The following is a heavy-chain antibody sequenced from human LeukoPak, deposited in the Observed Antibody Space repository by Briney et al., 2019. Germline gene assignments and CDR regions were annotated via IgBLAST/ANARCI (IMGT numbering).Heavy chain of an antibody. J-gene: IGHJ6*03. CDR1: GGSFSGYY. Sequence: PSETLSLTCAVYGGSFSGYYWSWIRQPPGKGLEWIGEINHSGSTNYNPSLKSRVTISVDASKNQFSLKLSSVTAADTAVYYCARGPYYDFWSGYYRRNYYYMDVWGKGTTVTVSS. V-gene: IGHV4-34*01. CDR3: ARGPYYDFWSGYYRRNYYYMDV. D-gene: IGHD3-3*01. CDR2: INHSGST.